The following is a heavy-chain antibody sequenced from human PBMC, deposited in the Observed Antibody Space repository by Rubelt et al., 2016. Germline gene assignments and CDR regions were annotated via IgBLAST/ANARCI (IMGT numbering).Heavy chain of an antibody. CDR3: ARDYDDRPYNWNDPLLDY. V-gene: IGHV3-33*01. J-gene: IGHJ4*02. CDR1: GFTFSSYG. Sequence: GSGGGVVQPGRSLRLSCAASGFTFSSYGMHWVRQAPGKGLEWVAVIWYDGSNKYYADSVKGRFTISRDNSKNTLYLQMNSLRAEDTAVYYCARDYDDRPYNWNDPLLDYWGQGTLVTVSS. D-gene: IGHD1-20*01. CDR2: IWYDGSNK.